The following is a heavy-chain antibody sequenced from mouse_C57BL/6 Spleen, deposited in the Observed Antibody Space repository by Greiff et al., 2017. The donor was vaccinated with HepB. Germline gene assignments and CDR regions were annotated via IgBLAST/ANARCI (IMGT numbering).Heavy chain of an antibody. D-gene: IGHD1-1*01. J-gene: IGHJ2*01. V-gene: IGHV1-69*01. CDR2: IDPSDSYT. Sequence: VQLQQPGAELVMPGASVKLSCKASGYTFTSYWMHWVKQRPGQGLEWIGEIDPSDSYTNYNQKFKGKSTLTVDKSSSTAYMQLSSLTSEDSAVYYCARTDYYGTGYDFDYWGKGTTLTVSS. CDR3: ARTDYYGTGYDFDY. CDR1: GYTFTSYW.